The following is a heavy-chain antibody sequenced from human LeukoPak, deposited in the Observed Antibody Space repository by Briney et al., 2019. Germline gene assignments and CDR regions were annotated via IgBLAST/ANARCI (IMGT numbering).Heavy chain of an antibody. D-gene: IGHD1-1*01. CDR1: GYSISSGYY. CDR2: IYHSGST. Sequence: PSETLSLTCTVSGYSISSGYYWGWIRQPPGKGLEWIGSIYHSGSTYYTPSLKSRVTISVDTSKNQFSLQLSSVTAADTAVYYCAREGMPTGWFDPWGQGTLVTVSS. V-gene: IGHV4-38-2*02. CDR3: AREGMPTGWFDP. J-gene: IGHJ5*02.